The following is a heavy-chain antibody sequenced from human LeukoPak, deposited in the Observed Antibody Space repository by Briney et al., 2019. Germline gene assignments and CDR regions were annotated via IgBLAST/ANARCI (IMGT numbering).Heavy chain of an antibody. J-gene: IGHJ4*02. D-gene: IGHD3-10*01. Sequence: GGSLRLSCAASGFAFTDYYMTWIRQAPGKGLEWVSYVSSSGSTIYYADSVKGRFTISRDNAKNSLYLQMNSLRAEDTAVYYCARDSGESSRAPFDYWGQGTLVTVSS. CDR1: GFAFTDYY. V-gene: IGHV3-11*04. CDR2: VSSSGSTI. CDR3: ARDSGESSRAPFDY.